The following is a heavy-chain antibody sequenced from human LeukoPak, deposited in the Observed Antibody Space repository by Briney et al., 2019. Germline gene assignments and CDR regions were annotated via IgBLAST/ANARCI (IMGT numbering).Heavy chain of an antibody. J-gene: IGHJ3*02. Sequence: SETLSLTCTVSGGSISSSSYYWGWIRQPPGKGLEWIGSIYYSGSTYYNPSLKCRVTISVDTSKNQFSLKLSSVTAADTAVYYCARPPVVPAADDAFDIWGQGTMVTVSS. V-gene: IGHV4-39*01. CDR1: GGSISSSSYY. CDR3: ARPPVVPAADDAFDI. D-gene: IGHD2-2*01. CDR2: IYYSGST.